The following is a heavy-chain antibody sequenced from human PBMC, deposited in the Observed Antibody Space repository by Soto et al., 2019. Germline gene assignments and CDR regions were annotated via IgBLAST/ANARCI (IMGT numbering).Heavy chain of an antibody. CDR1: GFTFSRHS. J-gene: IGHJ4*02. Sequence: PGGSLRLSCAASGFTFSRHSMNWVRQAPGKGLEWVSSISSSSSYIYYADSVKGRFTISRDNAKNSLYLQMNSLRAEDTAVYYCARAPTHAYSSTGYWGQGTLVTVSS. D-gene: IGHD6-13*01. CDR3: ARAPTHAYSSTGY. CDR2: ISSSSSYI. V-gene: IGHV3-21*01.